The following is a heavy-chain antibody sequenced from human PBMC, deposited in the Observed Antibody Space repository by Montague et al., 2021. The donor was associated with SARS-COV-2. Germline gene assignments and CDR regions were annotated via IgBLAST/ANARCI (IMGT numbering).Heavy chain of an antibody. CDR1: GYSFTTYW. CDR2: IDPSDSNT. Sequence: QSGAEVKKPGEFLRISCKGSGYSFTTYWINWVRQMPGKGLEWMGKIDPSDSNTNYSPSFQGHVTISVDRSISTAYLQWRSLKASDTAMYYCATPDYWGQGTLVTVSS. V-gene: IGHV5-10-1*01. J-gene: IGHJ4*02. CDR3: ATPDY.